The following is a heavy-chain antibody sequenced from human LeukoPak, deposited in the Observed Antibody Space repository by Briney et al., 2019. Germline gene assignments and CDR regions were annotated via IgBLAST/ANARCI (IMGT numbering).Heavy chain of an antibody. CDR2: IYYSGST. J-gene: IGHJ6*04. CDR1: GGSVSSGSYY. V-gene: IGHV4-61*01. D-gene: IGHD2-15*01. Sequence: SETLSLTCTVSGGSVSSGSYYWSWIRQPPGKGLEWIGYIYYSGSTNCNPSLKSRVTISVDTSKNQFSLKLSSVTAADTAVYYCARDLVVVVAATMDYGMDVWGKGTTVTVSS. CDR3: ARDLVVVVAATMDYGMDV.